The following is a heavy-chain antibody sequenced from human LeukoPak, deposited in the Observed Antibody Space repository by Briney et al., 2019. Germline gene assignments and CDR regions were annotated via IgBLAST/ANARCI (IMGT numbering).Heavy chain of an antibody. CDR3: AKEYSSGIY. CDR1: GFTFSSYA. V-gene: IGHV3-30*04. D-gene: IGHD6-19*01. CDR2: ISYDGSNK. J-gene: IGHJ4*02. Sequence: GGSLRLSCAASGFTFSSYAMHWVRQAPGKGLEWVAVISYDGSNKYYADSVKGRFTISRDNSKNTLYLQMNSLRAEDTAVYYCAKEYSSGIYWGQGTLVTVSS.